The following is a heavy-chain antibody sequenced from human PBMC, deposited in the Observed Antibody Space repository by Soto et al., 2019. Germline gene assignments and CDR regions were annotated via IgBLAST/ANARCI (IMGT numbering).Heavy chain of an antibody. CDR2: IYYSGST. J-gene: IGHJ4*02. CDR3: ARGGYNSREFDY. CDR1: GGSISSYY. D-gene: IGHD5-12*01. Sequence: QVQLQESGPGLVKPSETLSLTCTVSGGSISSYYWSWIRQPPGKGLEWIGYIYYSGSTNYNPSLKIRVTISVDTSKNQFSLKLSSVTAADTAVYYCARGGYNSREFDYWGQGTLVTVSS. V-gene: IGHV4-59*01.